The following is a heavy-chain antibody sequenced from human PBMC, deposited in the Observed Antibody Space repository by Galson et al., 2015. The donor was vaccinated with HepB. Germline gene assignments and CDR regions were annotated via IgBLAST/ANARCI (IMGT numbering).Heavy chain of an antibody. CDR1: GYTFTSYY. J-gene: IGHJ6*02. Sequence: KVSCKASGYTFTSYYMHWVRQAPGQGLEWMGIINPSGGSTSYAQKLQGRVTMTRDTSTSTVYMELSSLRSEDTAVYYCARDGTFYYYGSGSYSYYYYGMDVWGQGTTVTVSS. V-gene: IGHV1-46*04. CDR2: INPSGGST. D-gene: IGHD3-10*01. CDR3: ARDGTFYYYGSGSYSYYYYGMDV.